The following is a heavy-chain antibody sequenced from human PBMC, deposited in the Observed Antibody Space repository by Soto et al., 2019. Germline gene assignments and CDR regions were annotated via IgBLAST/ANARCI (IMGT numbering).Heavy chain of an antibody. D-gene: IGHD2-21*02. CDR2: IYWDDDK. CDR3: VQSRCGGDCLQSYSSHSYYGLDV. CDR1: GFSLSTTGVG. V-gene: IGHV2-5*02. J-gene: IGHJ6*02. Sequence: QITLKESGPTLVKPTQTLTLTCTFSGFSLSTTGVGVGWIRQPPGKALEWLALIYWDDDKRYNPSLNSRLTITKDTYKNQVVLAMTNMYPVDTATYYCVQSRCGGDCLQSYSSHSYYGLDVWGQGTTVTVSS.